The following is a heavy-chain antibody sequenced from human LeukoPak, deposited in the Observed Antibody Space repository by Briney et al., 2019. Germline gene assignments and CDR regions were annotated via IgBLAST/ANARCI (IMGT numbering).Heavy chain of an antibody. Sequence: GGSLRLSCAASGFTFSSYSMNWVRQAPGKGLEWVSSISSSSSYIYYADSVKGRFTISRDNAKNSLYLQMNSLRAEDTAVYYCARGGWFGELLNWFDPWGQGTLVTVSS. CDR1: GFTFSSYS. CDR3: ARGGWFGELLNWFDP. CDR2: ISSSSSYI. J-gene: IGHJ5*02. D-gene: IGHD3-10*01. V-gene: IGHV3-21*01.